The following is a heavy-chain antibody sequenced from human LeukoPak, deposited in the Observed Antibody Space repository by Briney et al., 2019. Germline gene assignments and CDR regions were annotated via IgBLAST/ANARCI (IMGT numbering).Heavy chain of an antibody. CDR1: RFTFSDYY. CDR2: ISTTGSII. Sequence: PGGSLRLSCAASRFTFSDYYMSWIRQAPGRGLEWVSYISTTGSIISYADSVKGRFTISRDNSKNSLYLQTNNLRAEDTAVYYCTRWAGDYGDYWGQGTLVTVPS. D-gene: IGHD4-17*01. CDR3: TRWAGDYGDY. J-gene: IGHJ4*02. V-gene: IGHV3-11*01.